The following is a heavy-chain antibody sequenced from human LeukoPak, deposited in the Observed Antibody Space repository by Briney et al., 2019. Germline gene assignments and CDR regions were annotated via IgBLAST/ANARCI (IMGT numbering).Heavy chain of an antibody. Sequence: VASVKVSCKVSGHTLTELSMHWVRQAPGKGLEWMGGFDPEDGETIYAQKFQGRVKVTTDDATGTAYMELSSLMSEDTAIYYCARVDRYHFYLDVWGKGTPVTVSS. CDR2: FDPEDGET. J-gene: IGHJ6*03. CDR1: GHTLTELS. V-gene: IGHV1-24*01. CDR3: ARVDRYHFYLDV.